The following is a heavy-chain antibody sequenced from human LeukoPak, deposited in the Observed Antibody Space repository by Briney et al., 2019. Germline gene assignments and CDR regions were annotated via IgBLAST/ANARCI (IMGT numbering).Heavy chain of an antibody. CDR3: ARVDGSCSGGSCPSGNWFDP. CDR1: GYSISSGYY. Sequence: PSETRSLTCTVSGYSISSGYYWGWIRQPAGEGLEWIGRFYTSGRSNYNTSLKSRVTISVDTSKNQFSLKLRSVTAADTAVYYCARVDGSCSGGSCPSGNWFDPWGQGTLVTVSS. V-gene: IGHV4-38-2*02. CDR2: FYTSGRS. J-gene: IGHJ5*02. D-gene: IGHD2-15*01.